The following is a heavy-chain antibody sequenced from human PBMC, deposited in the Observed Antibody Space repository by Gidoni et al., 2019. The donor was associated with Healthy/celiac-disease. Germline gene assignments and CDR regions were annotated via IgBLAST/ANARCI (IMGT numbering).Heavy chain of an antibody. Sequence: QLQLQESGSGLVKPSQTLSLTCAVSGGSISSGGYSWSWIRQPPGKGLEWIGYIYQSGSTYYNPSLKSRVTISVDRSKNQFSLKLSSVTAADTAVYYCARAPMGTTGNWFDPWGQGTLVTVSS. J-gene: IGHJ5*02. CDR1: GGSISSGGYS. CDR3: ARAPMGTTGNWFDP. V-gene: IGHV4-30-2*01. D-gene: IGHD4-17*01. CDR2: IYQSGST.